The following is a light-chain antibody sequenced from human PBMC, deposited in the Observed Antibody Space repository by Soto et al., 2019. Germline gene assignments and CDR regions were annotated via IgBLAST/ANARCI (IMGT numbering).Light chain of an antibody. CDR1: PSVTSNY. CDR3: QQYGGSPET. V-gene: IGKV3-20*01. Sequence: EIVFTQSSDPLSLSTGQRPNLSSSARPSVTSNYLAWYQQKPGQAPRLLIYDVSNRATGIPDRFSGSGSGTDFTLIISRLEPEDFAVYYCQQYGGSPETFGQGTKVDIK. CDR2: DVS. J-gene: IGKJ1*01.